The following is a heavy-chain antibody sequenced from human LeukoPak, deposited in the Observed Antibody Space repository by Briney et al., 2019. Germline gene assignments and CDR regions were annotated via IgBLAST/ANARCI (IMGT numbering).Heavy chain of an antibody. J-gene: IGHJ1*01. CDR1: GFTFDDYT. CDR3: AKDSSGYPDDEYFQH. CDR2: ISWDGGST. V-gene: IGHV3-43*01. D-gene: IGHD3-22*01. Sequence: GGSLRLSCAASGFTFDDYTMHWVRQAPGKGLEWVSLISWDGGSTYYADSVKGRFTISIDNSKNSLYLQMNSLRTEDTALYYCAKDSSGYPDDEYFQHWGQGTLVTVSS.